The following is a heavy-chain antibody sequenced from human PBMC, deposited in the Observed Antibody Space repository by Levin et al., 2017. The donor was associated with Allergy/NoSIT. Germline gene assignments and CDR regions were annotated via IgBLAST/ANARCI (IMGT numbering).Heavy chain of an antibody. CDR2: ISAGGNYI. Sequence: GESLKISCAASGILFSSYDMNWVRQAPGKGPEWVSSISAGGNYIYYADSVKGRFTISRDNAKNSLFLQMNSLRAEDTAVYYCASWAMYHYDRSAFDYFYYAMDVWGQGTTVTVSS. V-gene: IGHV3-21*01. CDR1: GILFSSYD. CDR3: ASWAMYHYDRSAFDYFYYAMDV. D-gene: IGHD3-22*01. J-gene: IGHJ6*02.